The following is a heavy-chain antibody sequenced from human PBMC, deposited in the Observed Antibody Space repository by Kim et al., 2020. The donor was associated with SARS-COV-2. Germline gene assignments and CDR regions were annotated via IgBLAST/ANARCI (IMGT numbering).Heavy chain of an antibody. J-gene: IGHJ5*02. CDR3: VRDRSPYYYNAGGSGWLDP. V-gene: IGHV1-18*01. D-gene: IGHD3-10*01. CDR2: ISSDKISTNGRNT. CDR1: GYDFNSYG. Sequence: ASVKVSCKASGYDFNSYGINWVRQAPGQRLEWMGWISSDKISTNGRNTHYVDKFKGRVTLTTDISTTTAYLELRSLTSGDTAVYFCVRDRSPYYYNAGGSGWLDPWGQGTQVTVSS.